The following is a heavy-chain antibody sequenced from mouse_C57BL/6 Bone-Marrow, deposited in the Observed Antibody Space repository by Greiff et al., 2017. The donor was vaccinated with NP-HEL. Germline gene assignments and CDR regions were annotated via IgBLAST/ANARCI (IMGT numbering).Heavy chain of an antibody. J-gene: IGHJ2*01. CDR2: IYPGSGST. CDR3: ARGRFYYYGSASYYFDY. V-gene: IGHV1-55*01. D-gene: IGHD1-1*01. CDR1: GYTFTSYW. Sequence: QVQLQQPGAELVKPGASVKMSCKASGYTFTSYWITWVKQRPGQGLEWIGDIYPGSGSTNYNEKFKSKATLTVVTSSSTAYMQLSSLTSEDSAVYYCARGRFYYYGSASYYFDYWGQGTTLTVSS.